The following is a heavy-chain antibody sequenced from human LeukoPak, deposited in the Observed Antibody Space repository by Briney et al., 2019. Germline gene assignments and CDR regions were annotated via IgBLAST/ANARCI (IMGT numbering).Heavy chain of an antibody. V-gene: IGHV3-15*01. CDR1: GFTFSNVW. Sequence: GGSLRLSCAASGFTFSNVWMRWVRQAPGKGLEFVGRIKSKSNGGIAEYPARVKGRFTISRDDSTSTLYLEMNRLKPEDTAVYYCTTDDPGYCSGGSCSYYYYYYGMDVWGQGTTVTVSS. D-gene: IGHD2-15*01. J-gene: IGHJ6*02. CDR3: TTDDPGYCSGGSCSYYYYYYGMDV. CDR2: IKSKSNGGIA.